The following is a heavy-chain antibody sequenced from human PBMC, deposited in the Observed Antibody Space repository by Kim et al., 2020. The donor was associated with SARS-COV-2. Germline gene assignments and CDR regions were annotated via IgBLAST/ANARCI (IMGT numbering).Heavy chain of an antibody. CDR2: INHSGST. J-gene: IGHJ4*02. Sequence: SETLSLTCAVYGGSFSGYYWSWIRQPPGKGLEWIGEINHSGSTNYNPSLKSRVTISVDTSKNQFSLKLSSVTAADTAVYYCATTQEIIAAAALRAPPDYWGQGTLVTVSS. CDR1: GGSFSGYY. CDR3: ATTQEIIAAAALRAPPDY. V-gene: IGHV4-34*01. D-gene: IGHD6-13*01.